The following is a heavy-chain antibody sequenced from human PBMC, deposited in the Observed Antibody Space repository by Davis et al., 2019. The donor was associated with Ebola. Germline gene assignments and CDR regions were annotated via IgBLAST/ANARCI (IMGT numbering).Heavy chain of an antibody. CDR2: LNHSGST. V-gene: IGHV4-39*07. CDR1: GVSISSGGYY. J-gene: IGHJ4*02. CDR3: ARGDWDFWSRYYAH. Sequence: SETLSLTCTVSGVSISSGGYYWSWIRQRPGKGLEWIGELNHSGSTNYNPSLKSRVTISVDTSKNQFSLKLSSVTAADTAVYYCARGDWDFWSRYYAHWGQGTLVTVSS. D-gene: IGHD3-3*01.